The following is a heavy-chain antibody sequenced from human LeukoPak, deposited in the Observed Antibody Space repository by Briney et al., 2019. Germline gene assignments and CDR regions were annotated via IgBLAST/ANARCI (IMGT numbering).Heavy chain of an antibody. J-gene: IGHJ4*02. CDR3: ARDEDYDFRSGSLDY. V-gene: IGHV1-46*01. D-gene: IGHD3-3*01. CDR2: INPSGGST. CDR1: GYTFTSYY. Sequence: ASVKVSCKASGYTFTSYYMHWVRQAPGQGLEWMGIINPSGGSTSYAQKFQGRVTMTRDTSTGTVYMELSSLRSEDTAVYYCARDEDYDFRSGSLDYWGQGTLVTVSS.